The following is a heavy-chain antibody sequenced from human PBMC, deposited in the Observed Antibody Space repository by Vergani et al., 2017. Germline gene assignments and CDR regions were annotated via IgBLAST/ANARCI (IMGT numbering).Heavy chain of an antibody. Sequence: QLQLQESGSGLVKPSQTLSLTCAVSGGSISSGGYSWSWIRQPPGKGLEWIGYIYHSGSTYYNPSLKSRVTISVDRSKNQFSLKLSSVTAADTAVYYCATYSLYDSSGYRVNWFDPWGQGTLVTVSS. CDR2: IYHSGST. D-gene: IGHD3-22*01. V-gene: IGHV4-30-2*01. J-gene: IGHJ5*02. CDR3: ATYSLYDSSGYRVNWFDP. CDR1: GGSISSGGYS.